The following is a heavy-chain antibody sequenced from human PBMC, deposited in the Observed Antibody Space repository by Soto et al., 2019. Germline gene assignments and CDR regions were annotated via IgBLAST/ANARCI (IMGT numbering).Heavy chain of an antibody. V-gene: IGHV3-7*03. J-gene: IGHJ4*02. CDR3: ARAHVSGSLDY. CDR2: IKQDGSEK. CDR1: GFTFSSYW. Sequence: EVQLVESGGGLVQPGGSLRLSCAASGFTFSSYWMSWVRQAPGKGLEWVANIKQDGSEKYYVDSVKGRFTISRDNAKNSLYLQMNSLRAENTAVYSCARAHVSGSLDYWGQGTLVTVSS. D-gene: IGHD1-26*01.